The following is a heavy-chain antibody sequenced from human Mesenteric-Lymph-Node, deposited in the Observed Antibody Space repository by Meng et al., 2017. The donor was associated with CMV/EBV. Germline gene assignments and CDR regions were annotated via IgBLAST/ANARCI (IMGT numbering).Heavy chain of an antibody. J-gene: IGHJ3*02. CDR3: GNGLDGGRYALWAFDI. V-gene: IGHV3-66*02. Sequence: GESLKISCAVSGFTVSRSYMTWVRQAPGKGLEWVSIIYVGDSTFYADSVQGRFTVSRDNSRDTLYLQMNSLRPEDTAIYYCGNGLDGGRYALWAFDIWGQGTMVTVSS. D-gene: IGHD2-21*01. CDR2: IYVGDST. CDR1: GFTVSRSY.